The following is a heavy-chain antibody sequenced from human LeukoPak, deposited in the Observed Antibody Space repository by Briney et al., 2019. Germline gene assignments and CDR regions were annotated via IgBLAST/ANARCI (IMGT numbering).Heavy chain of an antibody. CDR3: AKVLPTVTTRWAPTTFDY. CDR2: ISSSGSSI. J-gene: IGHJ4*02. Sequence: LSGGSLRLSCAVSGFTFSTYEMNWVRQAPGKGLEWVSYISSSGSSIYYADSVKGRFTISRDNSKNTLYLQMNSLRAEDTAVYYCAKVLPTVTTRWAPTTFDYWGQGTLVTVSS. V-gene: IGHV3-48*03. D-gene: IGHD4-17*01. CDR1: GFTFSTYE.